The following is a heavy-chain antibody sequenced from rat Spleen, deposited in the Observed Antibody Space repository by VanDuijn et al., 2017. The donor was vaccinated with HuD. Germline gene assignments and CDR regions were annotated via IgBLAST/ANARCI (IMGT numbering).Heavy chain of an antibody. Sequence: EVQLVESGGGLVQPGRSLKLSCVASGFTFNNYWMTWIRQAPGKGLEWVSSIDLDGGSTFYADSVKGRFTISRDNAKSTLYLQMDSLRSEDTATYYCARQLRYFDYWGQGVMVTVSS. V-gene: IGHV5-31*01. D-gene: IGHD1-10*01. J-gene: IGHJ2*01. CDR1: GFTFNNYW. CDR3: ARQLRYFDY. CDR2: IDLDGGST.